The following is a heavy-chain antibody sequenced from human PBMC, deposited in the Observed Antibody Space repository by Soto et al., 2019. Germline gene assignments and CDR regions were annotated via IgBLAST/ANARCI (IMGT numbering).Heavy chain of an antibody. J-gene: IGHJ6*02. CDR1: GFSLTSGVVG. V-gene: IGHV2-5*01. CDR3: AHRLPGPSGYDV. Sequence: QITLKESGPTLVKPTQTLTLTCTFSGFSLTSGVVGVGRIRQPPGEALEWLALIYWNDEQYYNPSLRNRLTITRDTPKNQVVLTMSKMDPGGTATYYCAHRLPGPSGYDVWGQGTTVTVSS. D-gene: IGHD6-13*01. CDR2: IYWNDEQ.